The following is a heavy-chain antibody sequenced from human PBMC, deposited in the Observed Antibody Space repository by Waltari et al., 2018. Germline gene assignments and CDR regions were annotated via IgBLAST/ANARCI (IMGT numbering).Heavy chain of an antibody. CDR1: GFTFSSYA. Sequence: EVQLLESGGGLVQPGGSLRLSCAASGFTFSSYAMSWVRQAPGKGLEWVSVIYSGGSSTYYADSVKGRFTISRDNSKNTLYLQMNSLRAEDTAVYYCAKDQGRSELREGAFDIWGQGTMVTVSS. J-gene: IGHJ3*02. D-gene: IGHD1-26*01. CDR3: AKDQGRSELREGAFDI. CDR2: IYSGGSST. V-gene: IGHV3-23*03.